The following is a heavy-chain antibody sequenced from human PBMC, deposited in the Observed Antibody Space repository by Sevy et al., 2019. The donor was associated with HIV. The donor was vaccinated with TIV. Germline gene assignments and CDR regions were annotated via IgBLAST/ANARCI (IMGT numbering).Heavy chain of an antibody. D-gene: IGHD6-6*01. J-gene: IGHJ4*02. Sequence: GGSLRLSCAASGFTVSSYYMSWVRQAPGKGLEWVSVIYSGGSTYYADSVKGRFTISSDNSKNTLYLQMNSLSAEDTAVYYVASRQTSFFDYWGQGTLVTVSS. CDR1: GFTVSSYY. CDR3: ASRQTSFFDY. CDR2: IYSGGST. V-gene: IGHV3-53*01.